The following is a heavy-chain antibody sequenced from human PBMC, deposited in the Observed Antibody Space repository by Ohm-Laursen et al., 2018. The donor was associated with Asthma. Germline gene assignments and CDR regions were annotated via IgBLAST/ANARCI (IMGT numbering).Heavy chain of an antibody. J-gene: IGHJ4*02. CDR2: ISAYNGNT. D-gene: IGHD6-13*01. Sequence: ASVKVSCKASGYTFTSYGISWVRQAPGQGLEWMGWISAYNGNTNYAQKLQGRVTMTTDTSISTAYMELSRLRSDDTAVYYCARDLGQQLANDYWGQGTLVTVSS. CDR1: GYTFTSYG. CDR3: ARDLGQQLANDY. V-gene: IGHV1-18*01.